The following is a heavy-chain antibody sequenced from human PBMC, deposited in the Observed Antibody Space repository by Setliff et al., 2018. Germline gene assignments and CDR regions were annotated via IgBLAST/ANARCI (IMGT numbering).Heavy chain of an antibody. J-gene: IGHJ4*02. CDR3: TTPLIVVVPAATLRGYSGYEITGY. V-gene: IGHV3-15*01. Sequence: LRLSCAASGFTFSNAWMSWVRQAPGKGLEWVGRIKSKTDGGTTDYAAPVKGRFTISRDDSKNTLYLQMNSLKTEDTAVYYCTTPLIVVVPAATLRGYSGYEITGYWGQGTLVTVSS. D-gene: IGHD2-2*01. CDR1: GFTFSNAW. CDR2: IKSKTDGGTT.